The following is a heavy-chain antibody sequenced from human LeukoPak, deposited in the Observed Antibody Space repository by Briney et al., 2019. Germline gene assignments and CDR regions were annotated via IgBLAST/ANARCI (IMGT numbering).Heavy chain of an antibody. V-gene: IGHV4-59*11. CDR3: ARGPADY. CDR1: GGSISSHY. CDR2: IYYSGST. Sequence: SETLSLTCTVSGGSISSHYWSWIRQPPGKGLEWNGYIYYSGSTNYNPSLKSRVTISVDTSKNQFSLKLSSVTAADTAVYYCARGPADYWGQGTLVTVSS. J-gene: IGHJ4*02.